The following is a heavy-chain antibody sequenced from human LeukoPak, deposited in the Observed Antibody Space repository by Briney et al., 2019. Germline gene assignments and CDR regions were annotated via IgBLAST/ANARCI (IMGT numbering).Heavy chain of an antibody. CDR3: AREETTDTSYDY. CDR1: GFTFSSYG. D-gene: IGHD1-26*01. V-gene: IGHV3-33*01. J-gene: IGHJ4*02. CDR2: IWYDGSNK. Sequence: GRSLRLSCAASGFTFSSYGMHWVRQAPGKGLEWVAVIWYDGSNKYYADSVKGRFTISRDNSKNTLYLQMSSLRAEDTAVYYCAREETTDTSYDYWGQGTLVTVSS.